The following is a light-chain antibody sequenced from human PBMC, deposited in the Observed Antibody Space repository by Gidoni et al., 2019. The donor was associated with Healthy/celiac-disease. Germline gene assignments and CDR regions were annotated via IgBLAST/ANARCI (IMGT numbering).Light chain of an antibody. CDR2: QDS. CDR3: QAWNSSTVV. CDR1: KLGDKY. V-gene: IGLV3-1*01. J-gene: IGLJ2*01. Sequence: SYELTQPPSVSVSPGQTASIPCSGDKLGDKYACWYQQKPGQSTVLVIYQDSKRPSGIPERFSGTTSGNTATLTISEDQAMDEADYYCQAWNSSTVVFGGGTKLTVL.